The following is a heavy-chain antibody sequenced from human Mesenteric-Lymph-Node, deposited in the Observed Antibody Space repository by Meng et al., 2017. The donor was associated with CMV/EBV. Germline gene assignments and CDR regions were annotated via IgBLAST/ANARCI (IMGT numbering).Heavy chain of an antibody. CDR3: ARRGNYDSDYSEY. V-gene: IGHV4-39*01. D-gene: IGHD3-22*01. CDR2: VHHSGTT. CDR1: GDSISNSPYY. Sequence: QVQLQGAGPGLLKPSEPLSVPCIVSGDSISNSPYYWTWIRQPPGKGLEWIGSVHHSGTTYYNPSLKGRLTISVDTSANLFSLRLTTVTAADTATYYCARRGNYDSDYSEYWGQGTLVTVSS. J-gene: IGHJ4*02.